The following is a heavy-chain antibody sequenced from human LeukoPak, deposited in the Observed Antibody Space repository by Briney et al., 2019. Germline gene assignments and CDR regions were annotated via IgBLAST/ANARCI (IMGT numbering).Heavy chain of an antibody. Sequence: PSETLSLTCAVYGGSFSGYYWSWIRQPPGKELEWIGEINHSGSTNYNPSLKSRVTISVDTSKNQFSLELSSVTAADTAVYYCAGTFMITFGGVIGSNWFDPWGQGTLVTVSS. CDR2: INHSGST. CDR3: AGTFMITFGGVIGSNWFDP. V-gene: IGHV4-34*01. CDR1: GGSFSGYY. J-gene: IGHJ5*02. D-gene: IGHD3-16*02.